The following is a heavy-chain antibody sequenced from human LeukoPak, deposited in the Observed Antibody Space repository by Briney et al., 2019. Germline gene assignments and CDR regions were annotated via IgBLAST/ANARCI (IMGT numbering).Heavy chain of an antibody. CDR2: INSDGTST. V-gene: IGHV3-74*01. Sequence: PGGSLRLSCAASGFTFSTSWMHWVRRAPGKGLVWVSRINSDGTSTIYADSVRGRFTISRDDAKNTLYLQMNSLRAEDTAVYYCAREHDFWSGYWEFDYWGQGTLVTVSS. J-gene: IGHJ4*02. D-gene: IGHD3-3*01. CDR1: GFTFSTSW. CDR3: AREHDFWSGYWEFDY.